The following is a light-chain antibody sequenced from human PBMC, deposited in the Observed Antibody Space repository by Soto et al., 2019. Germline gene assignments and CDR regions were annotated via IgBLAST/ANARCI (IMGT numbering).Light chain of an antibody. J-gene: IGLJ1*01. CDR3: AAWDDSLNGPV. V-gene: IGLV1-44*01. CDR2: SSN. Sequence: QPVLTQPPSASGTPGQRVTISCSGSSSNIGSNTVNWYQQLPGTAPKLLIYSSNQRPSGVPDRFSGSKSGTSASLAISGLKSEDEADYYCAAWDDSLNGPVFGTGTKLTVL. CDR1: SSNIGSNT.